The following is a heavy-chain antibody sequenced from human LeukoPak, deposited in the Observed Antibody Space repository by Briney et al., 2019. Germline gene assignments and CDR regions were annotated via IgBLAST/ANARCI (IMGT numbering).Heavy chain of an antibody. V-gene: IGHV5-51*01. J-gene: IGHJ5*02. CDR1: GYRFTTYW. D-gene: IGHD1-1*01. CDR2: IYPGDADG. Sequence: ASMEISRKGSGYRFTTYWIGWGRPMPGKGLEWMGIIYPGDADGRYSPSFRGQVTISADKSIRTAYLQWSSLKASDTAMYYCARLPNWNEGFDPWGQGTLDTVSS. CDR3: ARLPNWNEGFDP.